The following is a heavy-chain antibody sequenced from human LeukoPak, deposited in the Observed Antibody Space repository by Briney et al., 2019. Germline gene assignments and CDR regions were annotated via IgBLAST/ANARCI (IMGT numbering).Heavy chain of an antibody. D-gene: IGHD3-22*01. CDR3: ARDHSDNDDSYNLFDI. V-gene: IGHV4-31*03. Sequence: PSQTLSLTYTVSGGSVSSPGYYWTWIRQHPGKGLEWNGYIYYSGSTYYNPSLKSRVTISLDTSKKQFSLKLNSVTAADTAVYFCARDHSDNDDSYNLFDIWGQGTMVTVSS. J-gene: IGHJ3*02. CDR1: GGSVSSPGYY. CDR2: IYYSGST.